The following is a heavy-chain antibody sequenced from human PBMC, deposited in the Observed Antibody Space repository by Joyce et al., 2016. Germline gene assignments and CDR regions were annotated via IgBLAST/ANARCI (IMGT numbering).Heavy chain of an antibody. CDR3: ARDDRASSSRYMDY. V-gene: IGHV3-20*04. D-gene: IGHD6-13*01. CDR2: IDWDGGST. CDR1: GFTFDDYG. Sequence: EVQLVESGGGVVRPWGSLRLSCAASGFTFDDYGMSWVRQAPGKGLEWVSGIDWDGGSTGYADSVKGRFTNSRDNAKNSLYLQMNSLRGEDTALYYCARDDRASSSRYMDYWGQGTLVTVSS. J-gene: IGHJ4*02.